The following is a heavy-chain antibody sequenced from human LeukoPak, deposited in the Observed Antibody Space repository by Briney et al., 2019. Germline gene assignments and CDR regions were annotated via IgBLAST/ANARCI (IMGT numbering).Heavy chain of an antibody. V-gene: IGHV7-4-1*02. J-gene: IGHJ4*02. D-gene: IGHD3-22*01. CDR3: ARASDYYDSSGYYTIFDY. CDR1: GYTFTSYA. CDR2: INTSTGNP. Sequence: VASVKVSCKASGYTFTSYAMNWVRQAPGQGLEWMGWINTSTGNPTYAQGFTGRFVFSLDTSVSTAYLQISSLKAEDTAVYYCARASDYYDSSGYYTIFDYWGQGTLVTVSS.